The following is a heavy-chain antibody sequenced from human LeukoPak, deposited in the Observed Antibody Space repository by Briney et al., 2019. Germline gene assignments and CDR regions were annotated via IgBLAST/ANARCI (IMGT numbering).Heavy chain of an antibody. CDR1: GYTFTGYY. Sequence: GASVKVSCKASGYTFTGYYMHWVRQAPGQGLEWMGWINPNSGGTNYAQKLQGRVIMTTNTSTNTAYMELRSLRSDDTAVYYCARWGPAWPPISDHWGQGTLVTVSS. J-gene: IGHJ4*02. CDR3: ARWGPAWPPISDH. V-gene: IGHV1-2*02. D-gene: IGHD3-16*01. CDR2: INPNSGGT.